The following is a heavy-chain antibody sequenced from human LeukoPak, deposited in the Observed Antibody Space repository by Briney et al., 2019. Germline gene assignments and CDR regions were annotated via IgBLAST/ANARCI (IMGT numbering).Heavy chain of an antibody. J-gene: IGHJ6*03. V-gene: IGHV3-7*01. CDR3: ARDRLTIFGVILGTNMDV. CDR1: GFTFSSYE. Sequence: GGSLRLSCAASGFTFSSYEMNWVRQAPGKGLEWVANIKQDGSEKYYVGSVTGRFTISRDNAKNSLYLQMNSLRAEDTAVYYCARDRLTIFGVILGTNMDVWGKGTTVTVSS. D-gene: IGHD3-3*01. CDR2: IKQDGSEK.